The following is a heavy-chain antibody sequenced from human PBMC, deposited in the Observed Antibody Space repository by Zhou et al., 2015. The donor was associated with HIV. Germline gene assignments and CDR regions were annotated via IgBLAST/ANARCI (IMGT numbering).Heavy chain of an antibody. V-gene: IGHV1-69*02. CDR2: IIPILDIT. Sequence: QVQLVQSGAEVKTPGSSVKVSCKASGATFTNYTLTWVRQAPGQGLEWMGRIIPILDITNYAQRFQGRVTITADRSTNTAYMELSNLRPDDTAVYYCARTVYYSGSTGNFVQNWFDPWGRGNPSVIVSS. J-gene: IGHJ5*02. CDR1: GATFTNYT. CDR3: ARTVYYSGSTGNFVQNWFDP. D-gene: IGHD3-10*01.